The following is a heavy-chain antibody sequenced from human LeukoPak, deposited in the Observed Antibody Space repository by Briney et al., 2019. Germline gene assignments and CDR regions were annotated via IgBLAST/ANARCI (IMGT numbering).Heavy chain of an antibody. J-gene: IGHJ4*02. CDR1: GFTFSSYG. V-gene: IGHV3-30*18. Sequence: GGSLRLSCAASGFTFSSYGMHWVRQAPGKGLEWVAVISYDGSNKYYADSVKGRFTISRDNSKNTLYLQMNSLRAEDTAVYYCAKKCGSTSCREGDYWGQGTLVTVSP. CDR2: ISYDGSNK. CDR3: AKKCGSTSCREGDY. D-gene: IGHD2-2*01.